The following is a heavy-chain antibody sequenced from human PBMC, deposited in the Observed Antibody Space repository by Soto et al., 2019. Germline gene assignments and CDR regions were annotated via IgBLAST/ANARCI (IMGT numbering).Heavy chain of an antibody. CDR2: ISGYNANT. D-gene: IGHD3-3*01. J-gene: IGHJ4*02. V-gene: IGHV1-18*01. CDR3: ARYFWSGRLPYHGDF. CDR1: GYTFNSFG. Sequence: QVQLVQSGPEVKKPGASVKVSCKGSGYTFNSFGISWVQQAPGQGLEWMGWISGYNANTKYAQKFQGRVTMTTDTATSTAYMELRSLRSDDTAVYDGARYFWSGRLPYHGDFWGQGTLVTVSS.